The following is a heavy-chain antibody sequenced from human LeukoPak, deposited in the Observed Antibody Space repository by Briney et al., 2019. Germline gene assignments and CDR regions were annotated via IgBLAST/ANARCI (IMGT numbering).Heavy chain of an antibody. D-gene: IGHD2-15*01. CDR2: ISGSGAST. J-gene: IGHJ4*02. CDR3: AKGRAVEVVAAFNN. CDR1: GFTFSSYA. V-gene: IGHV3-23*01. Sequence: QPGGSLRLSCAASGFTFSSYAMSWVRQAPGKGLEWVSAISGSGASTYYADSVKGRFTISRDNSKNTLYLQMNSLRAEDTAVYYCAKGRAVEVVAAFNNWGQGTVVTVSS.